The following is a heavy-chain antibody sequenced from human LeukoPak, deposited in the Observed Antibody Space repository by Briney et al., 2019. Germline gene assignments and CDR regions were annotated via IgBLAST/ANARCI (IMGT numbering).Heavy chain of an antibody. D-gene: IGHD6-19*01. V-gene: IGHV1-69*15. CDR1: GGTFSSYA. J-gene: IGHJ2*01. CDR3: ATRQRIAVAGDWYFDL. CDR2: IIPIFGTA. Sequence: GASVKVSCKASGGTFSSYAISWVRQAPGQGLEWMGRIIPIFGTANYAQKFQGRVTITADESTSTAYMELSSLRSEDTAVYYCATRQRIAVAGDWYFDLWGRGTLVTVSS.